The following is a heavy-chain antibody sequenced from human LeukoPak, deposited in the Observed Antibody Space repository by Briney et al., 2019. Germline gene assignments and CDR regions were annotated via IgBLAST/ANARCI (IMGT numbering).Heavy chain of an antibody. CDR3: ARTRYSGYDEY. CDR2: IDWDDDK. J-gene: IGHJ4*02. Sequence: SGPTLVKPTQTLTLTCTFSGFSLSTRGMRVSWIRQPPGKALDWLARIDWDDDKFCSTSLKTRLTISKDTSKNQVVLTMTNMDTVDTATYSCARTRYSGYDEYWGQGTLVTVSS. D-gene: IGHD5-12*01. CDR1: GFSLSTRGMR. V-gene: IGHV2-70*04.